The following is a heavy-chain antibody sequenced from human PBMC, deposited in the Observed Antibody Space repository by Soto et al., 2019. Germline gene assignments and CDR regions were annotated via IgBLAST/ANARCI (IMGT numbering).Heavy chain of an antibody. CDR1: GGTFSSYA. Sequence: QVQLVQSGAEVNKPGSSVKVSCKASGGTFSSYAISWVRQAPGQGLELMGGIIPIFGTANYAQKFQGRVTITADESTSTAYMELSSLRSEDTAVYYGAREQGGASSGPGGYWGQGTMVTVSS. D-gene: IGHD6-19*01. V-gene: IGHV1-69*01. CDR3: AREQGGASSGPGGY. CDR2: IIPIFGTA. J-gene: IGHJ4*02.